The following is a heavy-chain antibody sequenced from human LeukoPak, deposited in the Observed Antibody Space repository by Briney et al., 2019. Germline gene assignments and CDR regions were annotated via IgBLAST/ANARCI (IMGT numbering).Heavy chain of an antibody. CDR1: GFTFSSYW. J-gene: IGHJ5*02. CDR3: ARDNGYYDFWSGYGGNWFDP. V-gene: IGHV3-7*01. CDR2: IKQDGSEK. D-gene: IGHD3-3*01. Sequence: GGSLRLSCAVSGFTFSSYWMSWVRKAPGKGLEWVANIKQDGSEKYYVDSVKGRFTISRDNAKNSLYLQMNSLRDEDTAVYYCARDNGYYDFWSGYGGNWFDPWGQGTLVTVSS.